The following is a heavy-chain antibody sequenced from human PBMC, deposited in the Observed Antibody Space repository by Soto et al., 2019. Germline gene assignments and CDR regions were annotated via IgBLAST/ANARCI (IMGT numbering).Heavy chain of an antibody. CDR2: IYYSGST. D-gene: IGHD6-6*01. J-gene: IGHJ6*02. CDR1: GGSISSYY. V-gene: IGHV4-59*01. CDR3: ARGVVAARRGYYYYYGMDV. Sequence: LSLTCTVSGGSISSYYWSWIRQPPGKGLEWIGYIYYSGSTNYNPSLKSRVTISVDTSKNQFSLKLSSVTAADTAVYYCARGVVAARRGYYYYYGMDVWGQGTTVTVSS.